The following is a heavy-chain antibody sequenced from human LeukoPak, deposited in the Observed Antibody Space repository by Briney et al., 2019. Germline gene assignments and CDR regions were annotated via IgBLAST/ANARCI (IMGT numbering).Heavy chain of an antibody. V-gene: IGHV4-31*03. CDR1: GGSISSGGYY. CDR2: IYYSGST. CDR3: ARDRSSGFAFDI. Sequence: SQTLSLTCTVSGGSISSGGYYWSWIRQHPGKGLEWIGYIYYSGSTYYNPSLKSRVTISVDTSKNQFSLKLNSVTAADTAVYYCARDRSSGFAFDIWGQGTMVTVSS. J-gene: IGHJ3*02. D-gene: IGHD3-10*01.